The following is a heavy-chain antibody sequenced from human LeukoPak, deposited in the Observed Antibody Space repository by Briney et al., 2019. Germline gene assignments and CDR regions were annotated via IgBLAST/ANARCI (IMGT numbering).Heavy chain of an antibody. D-gene: IGHD6-6*01. CDR1: GFTFSSYA. CDR3: AKDLIAARPRNHDFDY. V-gene: IGHV3-23*01. J-gene: IGHJ4*02. Sequence: ESGGSLRLSCAASGFTFSSYAMSWVRQAPGKGLEWVSAISGSGGSTYYADSVKGRFTISRDNSKNTLYLQMNSLRAEDTAVYYCAKDLIAARPRNHDFDYWGQGTLVTVSS. CDR2: ISGSGGST.